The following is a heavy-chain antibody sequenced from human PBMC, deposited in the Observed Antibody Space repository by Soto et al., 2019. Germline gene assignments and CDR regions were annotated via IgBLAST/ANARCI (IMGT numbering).Heavy chain of an antibody. CDR2: IYYSGST. Sequence: SETLSLTCTVSGGSISSYYWSWIRQPPGKGLEWIGYIYYSGSTNYNPSLKSRVTISVDTSKNQFSLKLSSVTAADTAVYYCARRYCSGGSCYAPFDYWGQGTLVTVPS. CDR3: ARRYCSGGSCYAPFDY. CDR1: GGSISSYY. V-gene: IGHV4-59*01. J-gene: IGHJ4*02. D-gene: IGHD2-15*01.